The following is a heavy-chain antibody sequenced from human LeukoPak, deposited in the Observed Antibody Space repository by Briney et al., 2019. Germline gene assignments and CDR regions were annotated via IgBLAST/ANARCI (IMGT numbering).Heavy chain of an antibody. CDR1: GYTFTTYG. J-gene: IGHJ6*02. CDR2: VSAYSGDT. Sequence: EASVKVSCKASGYTFTTYGITWVRQAPGQGLEWMGWVSAYSGDTDYAQSLQGRVTMTTDTSTSTAYMELTTLRSDDTAVYYCARVWYDSGNHLYFHYGLDVWGQGTTVTVSS. D-gene: IGHD3-22*01. CDR3: ARVWYDSGNHLYFHYGLDV. V-gene: IGHV1-18*01.